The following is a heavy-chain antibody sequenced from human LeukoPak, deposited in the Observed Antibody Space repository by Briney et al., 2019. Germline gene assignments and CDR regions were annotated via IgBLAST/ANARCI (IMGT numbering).Heavy chain of an antibody. CDR3: ARLDPDQPMGVFDY. CDR2: IYYSGST. V-gene: IGHV4-59*08. D-gene: IGHD2-2*01. J-gene: IGHJ4*02. Sequence: PSETLSLTCTVSGGSISSYYWSWIRQPPGKGLEWIGYIYYSGSTNYNPSLKSRVTISVDTSKNQFSLKLSSVTAADTAVYYCARLDPDQPMGVFDYWGQGTLVTVSS. CDR1: GGSISSYY.